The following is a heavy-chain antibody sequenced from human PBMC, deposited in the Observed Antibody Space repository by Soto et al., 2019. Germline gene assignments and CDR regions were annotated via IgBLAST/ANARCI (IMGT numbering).Heavy chain of an antibody. CDR2: IYYSGGA. CDR1: GDSMNPYH. D-gene: IGHD3-22*01. Sequence: QVLVQESGPGLVRPSGTLSLTCSVSGDSMNPYHWSWIRQSPGKGLEWIGYIYYSGGANYNPSLKSRVTISVDTSKNQFSLQLTSVTAADTAVYYCVRDRGHPRYNYDARYFDLWGRGTQVTVSP. V-gene: IGHV4-59*01. J-gene: IGHJ2*01. CDR3: VRDRGHPRYNYDARYFDL.